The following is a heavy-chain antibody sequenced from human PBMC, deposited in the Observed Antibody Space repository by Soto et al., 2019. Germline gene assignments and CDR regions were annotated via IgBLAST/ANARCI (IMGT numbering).Heavy chain of an antibody. CDR3: ANDGRGPYSSGWSDY. Sequence: GGSLRLSCAASGFTFSSYAMSWVRQAPGKGLEWVSAISGSGGSTYYADSVKGRFTISRDNSKNTLYLQLNSLRAEETAVYYCANDGRGPYSSGWSDYWGQGTLVTVSS. V-gene: IGHV3-23*01. D-gene: IGHD6-19*01. J-gene: IGHJ4*02. CDR1: GFTFSSYA. CDR2: ISGSGGST.